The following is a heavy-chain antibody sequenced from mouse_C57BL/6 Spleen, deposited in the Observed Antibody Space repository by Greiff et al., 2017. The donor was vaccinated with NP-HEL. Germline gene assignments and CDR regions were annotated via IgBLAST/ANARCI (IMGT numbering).Heavy chain of an antibody. CDR3: TRGGAGTQAFAY. CDR1: GYTFTDYE. CDR2: IDPETGGT. Sequence: QVQLQQSGAELVRPGASVTLSCKASGYTFTDYEMHWVKQTPVHGLEWIGAIDPETGGTAYNQKFKGKAILTADKSSSTAYMELRSLTSEDSAVYYCTRGGAGTQAFAYWGQGTLVTVSA. J-gene: IGHJ3*01. D-gene: IGHD3-2*02. V-gene: IGHV1-15*01.